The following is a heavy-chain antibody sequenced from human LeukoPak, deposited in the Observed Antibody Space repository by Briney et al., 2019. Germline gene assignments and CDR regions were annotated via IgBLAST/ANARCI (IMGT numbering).Heavy chain of an antibody. D-gene: IGHD6-6*01. V-gene: IGHV3-21*01. Sequence: PGGSLRLSCAASGFIFSDYAVHWVRQAPGKGLEWVSSISSSSSYIYYADSVKGRFTISRDNAKNSLYLQMNSLRAEDTAVYYCARATSSSFWGQGTLVTVSS. J-gene: IGHJ4*02. CDR2: ISSSSSYI. CDR3: ARATSSSF. CDR1: GFIFSDYA.